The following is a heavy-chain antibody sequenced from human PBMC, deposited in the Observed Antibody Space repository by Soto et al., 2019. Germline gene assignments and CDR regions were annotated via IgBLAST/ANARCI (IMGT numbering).Heavy chain of an antibody. Sequence: EVQLVESGGGLVQPGGSLRLSCSASGITFSNYGIHWVRQAPGKGLEYVSAISGNGDSTYYADSVRGRFTISRDNSKNTVYLQVSSLRAEDTAVYYCVKPPGYYYDSSVYYSVWGQGTLVTVAS. V-gene: IGHV3-64D*06. CDR1: GITFSNYG. CDR2: ISGNGDST. J-gene: IGHJ4*02. CDR3: VKPPGYYYDSSVYYSV. D-gene: IGHD3-22*01.